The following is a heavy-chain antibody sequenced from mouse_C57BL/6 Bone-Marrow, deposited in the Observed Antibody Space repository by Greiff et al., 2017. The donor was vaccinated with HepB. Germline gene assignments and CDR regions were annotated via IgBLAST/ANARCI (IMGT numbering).Heavy chain of an antibody. D-gene: IGHD2-2*01. V-gene: IGHV1-64*01. CDR2: IHPNSGST. CDR1: GYTFTSYW. CDR3: ARGWLRRLYYSAMDY. Sequence: QVQLQQPGAELVKPGASVKLSCKASGYTFTSYWMHWVKQRPGQGLEWIGMIHPNSGSTNYNEKFKSKATLTVDKSSSTAYMQLSSLTSEDSAVYYCARGWLRRLYYSAMDYRGQGTSVTVSS. J-gene: IGHJ4*01.